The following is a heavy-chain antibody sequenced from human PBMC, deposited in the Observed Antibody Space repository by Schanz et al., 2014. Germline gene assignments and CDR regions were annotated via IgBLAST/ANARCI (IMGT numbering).Heavy chain of an antibody. Sequence: AQLLESGGGLVQPGGSLRLSCAASGFTFSDYYMTWIRQAPGKGLEWVSDISGSSIHKNYADSVKGRFSISRDNGETSVYLQINSLRVEDTAVYYCARDSGSSSWYPSDYWGQGTLXTVSS. D-gene: IGHD6-13*01. CDR3: ARDSGSSSWYPSDY. V-gene: IGHV3-11*05. J-gene: IGHJ4*02. CDR1: GFTFSDYY. CDR2: ISGSSIHK.